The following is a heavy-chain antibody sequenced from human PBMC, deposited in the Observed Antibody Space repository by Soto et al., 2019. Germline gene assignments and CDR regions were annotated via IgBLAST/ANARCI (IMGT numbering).Heavy chain of an antibody. J-gene: IGHJ4*02. CDR1: GFTFSSYA. V-gene: IGHV3-23*01. D-gene: IGHD6-6*01. CDR2: ISGSGGST. Sequence: LRLSCAASGFTFSSYAMSWVRQAPGKGLEWVSAISGSGGSTYYADSVKGRFTISRDNSKNTLYLQMNSLRAEDTAVYYCAKDLNWGIAARSFDYWGQGTLVTVSS. CDR3: AKDLNWGIAARSFDY.